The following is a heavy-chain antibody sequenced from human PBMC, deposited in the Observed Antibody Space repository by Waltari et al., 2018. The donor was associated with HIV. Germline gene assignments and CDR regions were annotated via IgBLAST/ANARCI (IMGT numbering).Heavy chain of an antibody. J-gene: IGHJ2*01. D-gene: IGHD3-10*01. V-gene: IGHV3-53*02. CDR1: GFTVSNTY. CDR2: IYGDGTT. CDR3: ARVPPSGRYWYFDL. Sequence: EVQLVETGGGLIQPGGSLRVSCAASGFTVSNTYMTWVRQTPGEGLECVSVIYGDGTTYYATSVKGRFTISRDTSNNTLYLQMDSLRAEDTAVYYCARVPPSGRYWYFDLWGRGTLVTVSS.